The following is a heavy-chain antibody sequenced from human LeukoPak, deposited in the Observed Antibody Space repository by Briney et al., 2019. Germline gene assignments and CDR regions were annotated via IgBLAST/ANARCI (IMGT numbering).Heavy chain of an antibody. CDR3: ARVYIAVAGTSNGPFDY. J-gene: IGHJ4*02. CDR1: GFTFSSYA. CDR2: ISNDGSNK. V-gene: IGHV3-30-3*01. D-gene: IGHD6-19*01. Sequence: PGGSLRLSCAASGFTFSSYAMHWVRQAPGKGLEWVAVISNDGSNKYYADSVKGRFTISRDNSKNTLYLQMNSLRAEDTAVYYCARVYIAVAGTSNGPFDYWGQGTLVTVSS.